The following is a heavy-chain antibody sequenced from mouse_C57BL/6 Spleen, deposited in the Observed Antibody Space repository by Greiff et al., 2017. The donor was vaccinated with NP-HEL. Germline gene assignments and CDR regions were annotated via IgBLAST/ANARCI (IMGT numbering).Heavy chain of an antibody. CDR1: GYTFTDYE. V-gene: IGHV1-15*01. D-gene: IGHD1-1*01. CDR2: IDPETGGT. CDR3: TSPSTVVARGYFDV. J-gene: IGHJ1*03. Sequence: QVQLKESGAELVRPGASVTLSCKASGYTFTDYEMHWVKQTPVHGLEWIGAIDPETGGTAYNQKFKGKAILTADKSSSTAYMELRSLTSEDSAVYYCTSPSTVVARGYFDVWGTGTTVTVSS.